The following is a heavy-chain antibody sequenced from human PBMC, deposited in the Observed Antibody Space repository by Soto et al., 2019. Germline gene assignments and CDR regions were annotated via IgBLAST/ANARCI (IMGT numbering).Heavy chain of an antibody. V-gene: IGHV1-69*02. CDR2: IIPILGIA. D-gene: IGHD2-21*01. J-gene: IGHJ4*02. Sequence: QVQLVQSGAEVKKPGSSVKVSCKASGGTFSSYTIGWVRQAPGQGHEWMGRIIPILGIANYAQKFQGRVTITADKSTSTAYMELSSLRSEDTAVYYCARRTYCGGDCYSVGYFDYWGQGTLVTVSS. CDR3: ARRTYCGGDCYSVGYFDY. CDR1: GGTFSSYT.